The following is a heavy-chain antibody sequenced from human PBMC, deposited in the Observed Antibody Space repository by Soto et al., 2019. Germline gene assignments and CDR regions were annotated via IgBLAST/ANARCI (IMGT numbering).Heavy chain of an antibody. J-gene: IGHJ4*02. V-gene: IGHV5-10-1*01. CDR3: ARLNPGYSYGQV. Sequence: EVQLVQSGAEVKKPGESLRISCKGSGYSFTNYWISWVRQMPGKGLEWMGRIDPRESDAKYSPSFQGHVPISTDKSISTAYLQWSSLTASDTAMYYCARLNPGYSYGQVWGQGTLVTVSS. D-gene: IGHD5-18*01. CDR1: GYSFTNYW. CDR2: IDPRESDA.